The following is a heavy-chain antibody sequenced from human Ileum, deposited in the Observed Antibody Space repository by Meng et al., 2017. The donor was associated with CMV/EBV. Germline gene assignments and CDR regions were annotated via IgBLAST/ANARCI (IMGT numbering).Heavy chain of an antibody. D-gene: IGHD3-3*01. CDR1: NSSFSDYY. CDR2: INNRGST. Sequence: QRQQVGAGQLKPSDLLSRVGADHNSSFSDYYWTWIRQAPGKGLEWIGEINNRGSTNYNPSLKSRVTISIDTSRNQFSLKLTSMTAADTAVYYCARASPQRRFLSYWGQGTLVTVSS. V-gene: IGHV4-34*01. CDR3: ARASPQRRFLSY. J-gene: IGHJ4*02.